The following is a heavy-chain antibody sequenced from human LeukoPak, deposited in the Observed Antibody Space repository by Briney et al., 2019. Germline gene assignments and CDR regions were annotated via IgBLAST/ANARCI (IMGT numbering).Heavy chain of an antibody. CDR1: GGSFSGYY. V-gene: IGHV4-34*01. Sequence: PSETLSLTCAVYGGSFSGYYWSWIRLPPGKGLEWIGEINHSGSTNYNPSLKSRVTISVDTSKNQFSLKLSSVTAADTAVYYCARCVVPAAAGFDYWGQGTLVTVSS. J-gene: IGHJ4*02. CDR2: INHSGST. D-gene: IGHD2-2*01. CDR3: ARCVVPAAAGFDY.